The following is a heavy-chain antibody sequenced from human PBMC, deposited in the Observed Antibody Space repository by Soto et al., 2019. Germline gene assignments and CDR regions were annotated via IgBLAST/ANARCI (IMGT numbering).Heavy chain of an antibody. V-gene: IGHV3-23*01. J-gene: IGHJ4*02. CDR3: AKGERITMIVVVKNRYFDY. CDR1: GFTFSSYA. CDR2: ISGSGGST. Sequence: GGSLRLSCAASGFTFSSYAMSWVRQAPGKGLEWVSAISGSGGSTYYADSVKGRFTISRDNSKNTLYLQMNSLRAEDTAVYYCAKGERITMIVVVKNRYFDYWGQGTLVTVSS. D-gene: IGHD3-22*01.